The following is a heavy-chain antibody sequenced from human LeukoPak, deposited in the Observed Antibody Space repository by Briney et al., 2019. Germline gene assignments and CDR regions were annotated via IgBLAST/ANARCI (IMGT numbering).Heavy chain of an antibody. Sequence: ASVKVSCKASGYTFTGYYMHWVRQAPGQGLEWMGWINPNSGGTNYAQKFQGRFTMTRDTSISTAYMELSRLTSDDTAVYYCARDPSHYYYTDVWGKGTTVIVSS. CDR3: ARDPSHYYYTDV. CDR1: GYTFTGYY. J-gene: IGHJ6*03. V-gene: IGHV1-2*02. CDR2: INPNSGGT.